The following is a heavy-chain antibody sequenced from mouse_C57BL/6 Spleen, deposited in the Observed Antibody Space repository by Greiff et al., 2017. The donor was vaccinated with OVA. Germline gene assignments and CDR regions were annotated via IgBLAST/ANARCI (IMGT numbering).Heavy chain of an antibody. CDR1: GYSITSGYY. CDR2: ISYDGSN. J-gene: IGHJ4*01. D-gene: IGHD4-1*01. CDR3: AETASYAMDY. Sequence: EVKLMESGPGLVKPSQSLSLTCSVTGYSITSGYYWNWIRQFPGNKLEWMGYISYDGSNNYNPSLKNRISITRDTSKNQFFLKLNSVTTEDTATYYCAETASYAMDYWGQGTSVTVSS. V-gene: IGHV3-6*01.